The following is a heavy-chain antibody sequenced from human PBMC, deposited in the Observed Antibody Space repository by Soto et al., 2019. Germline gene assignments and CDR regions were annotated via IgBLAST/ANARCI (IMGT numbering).Heavy chain of an antibody. V-gene: IGHV4-59*01. Sequence: SETLSLTCTVSGGSISSYYWSWIRQPPGKGLEWIGYIYYSGSTNYNPSLKSRVTISVDTSKNQFSLKLSSVTAADTAVYYCARRWGRAFDIWGQGTMVTVSS. J-gene: IGHJ3*02. CDR1: GGSISSYY. CDR2: IYYSGST. CDR3: ARRWGRAFDI. D-gene: IGHD1-26*01.